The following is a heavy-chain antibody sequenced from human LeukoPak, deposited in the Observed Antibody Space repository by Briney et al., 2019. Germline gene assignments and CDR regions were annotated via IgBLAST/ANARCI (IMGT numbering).Heavy chain of an antibody. CDR1: GFTFSSYS. D-gene: IGHD2-2*01. V-gene: IGHV3-21*01. Sequence: GGSLRLSCAASGFTFSSYSMNWVRQAPGKGLEWVSSISSSSSYIYYADSVKGRFTISRDNSKNTLYLQMNSLRAEDTAVYYCARAVGCCSSTSCYYFDYWGQGTLVTVSS. J-gene: IGHJ4*02. CDR2: ISSSSSYI. CDR3: ARAVGCCSSTSCYYFDY.